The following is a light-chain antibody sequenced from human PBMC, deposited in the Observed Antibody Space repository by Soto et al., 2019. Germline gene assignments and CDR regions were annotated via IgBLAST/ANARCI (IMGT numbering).Light chain of an antibody. CDR2: GAS. CDR1: QSVSSN. J-gene: IGKJ5*01. Sequence: EIVLTQSPATLSLSPWERASLSCRASQSVSSNLAWYQQKPGQAPRLLIYGASTRATGIPARFSGSGSGTEFTLTISSLQSEDFAVYYCQQYNNWPRTFGQGTRLEIK. V-gene: IGKV3-15*01. CDR3: QQYNNWPRT.